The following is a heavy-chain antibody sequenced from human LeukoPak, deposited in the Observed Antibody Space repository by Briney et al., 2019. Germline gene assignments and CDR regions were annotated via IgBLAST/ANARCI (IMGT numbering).Heavy chain of an antibody. Sequence: GGSLRLSCAASGFTFSRYWMHWVRQAPGKGLVWVSRSSGSSTTYADSVKGRFTISRDNAKNTLYLQMNSLRAEDTAVYYRAYEERGYDAFDIWGQGTMVTVSS. CDR2: SSGSST. D-gene: IGHD3-22*01. V-gene: IGHV3-74*01. CDR1: GFTFSRYW. CDR3: AYEERGYDAFDI. J-gene: IGHJ3*02.